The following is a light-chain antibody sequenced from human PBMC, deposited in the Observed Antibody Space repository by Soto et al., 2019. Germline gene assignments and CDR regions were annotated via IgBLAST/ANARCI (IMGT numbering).Light chain of an antibody. CDR3: QQYDNSIT. CDR2: GAS. V-gene: IGKV3-20*01. CDR1: QSVNSNY. J-gene: IGKJ5*01. Sequence: IVLTQSPDTLSLSPGESATLSYRASQSVNSNYLAWYQQKPGQAPRLLIYGASSRATDITDRFSGSGSGTDFTLTISRLEPEDCAVFYCQQYDNSITFGQGTRLEIE.